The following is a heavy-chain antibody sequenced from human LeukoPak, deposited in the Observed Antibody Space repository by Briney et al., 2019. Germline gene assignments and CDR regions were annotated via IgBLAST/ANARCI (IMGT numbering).Heavy chain of an antibody. CDR1: GFTFSSYS. V-gene: IGHV3-48*01. CDR3: ARASTYYYDSRAFDI. Sequence: GGSLRLSCAASGFTFSSYSMNWVRQAPGKGLEWVSYISSSSSTIYYADSVKGRFTISRDNAKNSLYQQMNSLRAEDTAVYYCARASTYYYDSRAFDIWGQGTMVTVSS. J-gene: IGHJ3*02. CDR2: ISSSSSTI. D-gene: IGHD3-22*01.